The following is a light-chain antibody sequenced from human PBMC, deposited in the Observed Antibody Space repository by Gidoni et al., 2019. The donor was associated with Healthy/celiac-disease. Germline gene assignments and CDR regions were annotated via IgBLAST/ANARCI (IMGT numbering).Light chain of an antibody. J-gene: IGLJ2*01. V-gene: IGLV2-8*01. CDR2: EVS. CDR3: SSYAGSNNVV. Sequence: QSALTQPPSASVSPAQSVTIPCTGTSSAVGGYNYVSWYQQHPGKAPKLMIYEVSKRPSGVPDRFSGSKSGNTASLTVSGLQAEDEADYYCSSYAGSNNVVFGGGTKLTVL. CDR1: SSAVGGYNY.